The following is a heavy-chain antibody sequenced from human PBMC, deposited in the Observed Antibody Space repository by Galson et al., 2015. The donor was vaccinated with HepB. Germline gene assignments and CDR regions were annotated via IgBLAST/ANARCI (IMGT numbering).Heavy chain of an antibody. J-gene: IGHJ6*02. CDR3: ARDYSPVEVVATAEGDWDYYSGMDV. V-gene: IGHV1-69*06. Sequence: SVKVSCKASGGTFSRYAISWVRQAPGQGLEWMGGIIPIFGTARNAQKFQGRVTITAGKSTNTAYMELSSLRSEDTAVYYCARDYSPVEVVATAEGDWDYYSGMDVWGQGTTVTVSS. D-gene: IGHD2-21*02. CDR2: IIPIFGTA. CDR1: GGTFSRYA.